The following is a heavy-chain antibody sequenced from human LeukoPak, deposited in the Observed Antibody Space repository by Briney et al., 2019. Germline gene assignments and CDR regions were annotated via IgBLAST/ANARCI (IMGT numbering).Heavy chain of an antibody. CDR2: ISGSGGST. V-gene: IGHV3-48*03. D-gene: IGHD2-2*01. CDR1: GFTFSSYD. Sequence: GSLRLSCAASGFTFSSYDMNWVRQAPGKGVEWVSNISGSGGSTYYADSVKGGFTIYRENAKNSLYLQMKSLRAEDTAVYYCARDRYCSSTSCLDAFDIWGQGTXVTXSS. J-gene: IGHJ3*02. CDR3: ARDRYCSSTSCLDAFDI.